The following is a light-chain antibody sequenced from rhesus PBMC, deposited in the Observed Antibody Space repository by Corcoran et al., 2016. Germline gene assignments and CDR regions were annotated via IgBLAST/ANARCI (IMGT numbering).Light chain of an antibody. CDR3: QQYNNWNS. Sequence: ETVVTQSPATLSLSPGERATLSCRASQSVDSNLAWYQPKPGQAPKLLIYDASSRATGIPDRFSGSGSGTEFTLTISSLEPEDVGVYYCQQYNNWNSFGQGTKVEIK. CDR2: DAS. J-gene: IGKJ2*01. CDR1: QSVDSN. V-gene: IGKV3-42*02.